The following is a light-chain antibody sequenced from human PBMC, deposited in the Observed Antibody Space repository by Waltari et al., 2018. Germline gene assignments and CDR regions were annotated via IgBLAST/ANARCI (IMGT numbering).Light chain of an antibody. CDR1: SSNTGSNT. Sequence: QSVLTQPPSASGTPGQRVTISCSGSSSNTGSNTVTWYQQLPGTAPKPLIYSNNPRPSGVPDRFSGSKSGTSASLAISGLQSEDEADYYCAAWDDSLNGWVFGGGTKLTVL. CDR3: AAWDDSLNGWV. J-gene: IGLJ3*02. CDR2: SNN. V-gene: IGLV1-44*01.